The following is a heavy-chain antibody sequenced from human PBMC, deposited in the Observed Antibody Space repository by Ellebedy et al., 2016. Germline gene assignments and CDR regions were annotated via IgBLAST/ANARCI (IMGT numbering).Heavy chain of an antibody. CDR3: ARWDSGFLSGVYYNYGMDV. D-gene: IGHD5-12*01. CDR1: GYIFISYN. CDR2: MNPNSGTT. Sequence: ASVKVSXXASGYIFISYNLNWVRQATGQGLEWMGWMNPNSGTTGYAQKFQGRVTMTRDTSTNTAYMELSSLRSEDTAVYYCARWDSGFLSGVYYNYGMDVWGQGTTVTVSS. V-gene: IGHV1-8*01. J-gene: IGHJ6*02.